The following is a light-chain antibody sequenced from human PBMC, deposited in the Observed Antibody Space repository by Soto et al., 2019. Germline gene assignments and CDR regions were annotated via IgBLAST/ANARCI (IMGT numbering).Light chain of an antibody. CDR2: QVS. V-gene: IGKV2-24*01. Sequence: DIVMTQTPLSSPVTLGQPASISCRSSSSLVHSDGNTYLSWLQQRPGQPPRLLIYQVSNRSSGVPDIFSGSGAGTDFTLKISRVEAEDVGIYYCLQATHLPLAFGQGTKVEI. CDR1: SSLVHSDGNTY. J-gene: IGKJ1*01. CDR3: LQATHLPLA.